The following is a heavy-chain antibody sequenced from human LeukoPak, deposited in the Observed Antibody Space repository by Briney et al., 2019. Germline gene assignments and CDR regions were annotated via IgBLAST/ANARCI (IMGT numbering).Heavy chain of an antibody. Sequence: GGSLRLSCAASGFTFSNAWMSWVRQAPGKGLEWVGRIKSKTAGGTTDYAAPGKGRFTISRADSQNTLYLQMNSLKTEDTAVYYCTTDPANYYYDSVPFDYWGQGTLVTVSS. D-gene: IGHD3-22*01. CDR3: TTDPANYYYDSVPFDY. J-gene: IGHJ4*02. V-gene: IGHV3-15*01. CDR2: IKSKTAGGTT. CDR1: GFTFSNAW.